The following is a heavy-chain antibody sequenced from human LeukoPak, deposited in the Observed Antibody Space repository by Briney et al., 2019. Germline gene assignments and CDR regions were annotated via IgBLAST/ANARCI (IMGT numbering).Heavy chain of an antibody. CDR3: ARSLGDYRYFDY. CDR1: GYTFTSYY. Sequence: ASVKVSCKASGYTFTSYYIHWVRQAPGQGLEWMGIINPSGGSTSYAQKFQGRVTMTRDTSTSTVYMELSSLRSEDSAVYYCARSLGDYRYFDYWGQGTLVTVSS. D-gene: IGHD4-17*01. CDR2: INPSGGST. J-gene: IGHJ4*02. V-gene: IGHV1-46*01.